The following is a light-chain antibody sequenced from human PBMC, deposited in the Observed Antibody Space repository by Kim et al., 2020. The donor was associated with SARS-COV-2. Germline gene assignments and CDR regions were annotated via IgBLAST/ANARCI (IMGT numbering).Light chain of an antibody. Sequence: IVMTQSPATLSVSPGERATLPCRASQSVSSNLAWYQQKPGQAPRLLIYGASTRATGIPARFSGSGSGTEFTLTISSLQSEDFAVYYCQQYKNGLGTFVQGTKVDIK. J-gene: IGKJ1*01. V-gene: IGKV3-15*01. CDR1: QSVSSN. CDR3: QQYKNGLGT. CDR2: GAS.